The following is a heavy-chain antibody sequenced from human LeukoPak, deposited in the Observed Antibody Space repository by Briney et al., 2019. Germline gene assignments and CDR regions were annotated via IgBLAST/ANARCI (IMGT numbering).Heavy chain of an antibody. V-gene: IGHV3-7*01. D-gene: IGHD3-10*01. J-gene: IGHJ3*01. Sequence: HTGGSLTLSCAASGFPFSGYWLTWVRQPPGRGLEGVANIKGVESKKYYVDSVKGRFTISSDNAMNSLYLPMTSLRADDTAVHYCARDSNPRGGYDAFDFWGQGTLVTVSS. CDR3: ARDSNPRGGYDAFDF. CDR1: GFPFSGYW. CDR2: IKGVESKK.